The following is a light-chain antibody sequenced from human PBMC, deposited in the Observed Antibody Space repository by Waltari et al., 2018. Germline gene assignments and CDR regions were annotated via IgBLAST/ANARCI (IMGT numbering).Light chain of an antibody. V-gene: IGKV1-33*01. CDR1: QDLSNY. CDR2: DAS. J-gene: IGKJ2*01. CDR3: QQYDNLPLYT. Sequence: DIQKTQSPSSLSASVGDRVTITCQASQDLSNYLNWYQQKPGKAPKLLIYDASNLETGVPSRFSGSGSGTDFTFTISSLQPEDIATYYCQQYDNLPLYTFGQGTKLEIK.